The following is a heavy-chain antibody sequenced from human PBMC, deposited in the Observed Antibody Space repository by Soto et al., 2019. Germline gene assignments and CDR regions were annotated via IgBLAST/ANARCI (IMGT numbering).Heavy chain of an antibody. CDR1: GYTFTSYD. D-gene: IGHD3-16*02. CDR2: INPNTGYT. CDR3: VRGRVMITFGVVIVIDY. V-gene: IGHV1-8*01. J-gene: IGHJ4*02. Sequence: QVQLVQSEAAMKKPGASVKVSCKASGYTFTSYDINWVRQATGQGLEWMGWINPNTGYTDYAQKFQDRVTMTGNTSITTAYMELSSLRSEDTAVYYCVRGRVMITFGVVIVIDYWGQGSPVTVSS.